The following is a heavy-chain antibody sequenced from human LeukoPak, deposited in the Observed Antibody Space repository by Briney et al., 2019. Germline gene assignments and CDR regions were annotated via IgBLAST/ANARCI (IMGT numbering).Heavy chain of an antibody. CDR3: AKANGYDSGGNVPYGN. J-gene: IGHJ4*02. Sequence: GGSLRLSCAASGFTFSSYVMSWVRQAPGKGLEWVSIVSGGGGSTYYADSVKGRFTISRDNSKNTLYLKRNSLRAEDTAVYYCAKANGYDSGGNVPYGNWGQGTLVTVSS. V-gene: IGHV3-23*01. CDR1: GFTFSSYV. D-gene: IGHD4-17*01. CDR2: VSGGGGST.